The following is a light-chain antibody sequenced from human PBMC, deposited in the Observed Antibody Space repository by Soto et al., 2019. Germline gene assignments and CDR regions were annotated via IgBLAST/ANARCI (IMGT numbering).Light chain of an antibody. CDR1: QSISTN. Sequence: EIVMTQSPATLSVSPGERATLSCRASQSISTNLAWYQHKPAQAPRVLIYGASSRSTGIPARFSGSGSGTELTLTISSLQSEDFAVYYCQQYNNWPWTFGQGTKVEIK. V-gene: IGKV3-15*01. J-gene: IGKJ1*01. CDR2: GAS. CDR3: QQYNNWPWT.